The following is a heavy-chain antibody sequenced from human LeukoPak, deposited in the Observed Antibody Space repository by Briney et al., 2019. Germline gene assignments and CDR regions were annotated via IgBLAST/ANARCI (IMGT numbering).Heavy chain of an antibody. Sequence: PSETLSLTCAVYGGSFSGYYWSWIRQLPGKGLEWIGEINHSGSTNYNPSLKSRVTISVDTSKNQFSLKLSSVTAADTAVYYCARGMICSSTSCYPSNYYGMDVWGQGTTVTVSS. CDR3: ARGMICSSTSCYPSNYYGMDV. CDR1: GGSFSGYY. D-gene: IGHD2-2*01. J-gene: IGHJ6*02. CDR2: INHSGST. V-gene: IGHV4-34*01.